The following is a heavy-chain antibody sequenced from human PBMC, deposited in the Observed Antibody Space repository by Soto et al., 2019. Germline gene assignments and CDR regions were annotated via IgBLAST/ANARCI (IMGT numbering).Heavy chain of an antibody. J-gene: IGHJ3*02. D-gene: IGHD2-2*01. V-gene: IGHV3-49*03. CDR3: TRAMVPAASPDAFDI. Sequence: GGSLRLSCTASGFTFGDYAMSWFRQAPGKGLEWVGFIRSKAYGGTTEYAASVKGRFTISRDDSKSIAYLQMNSLKTEDTAVYYCTRAMVPAASPDAFDIWGQGTMVTVSS. CDR1: GFTFGDYA. CDR2: IRSKAYGGTT.